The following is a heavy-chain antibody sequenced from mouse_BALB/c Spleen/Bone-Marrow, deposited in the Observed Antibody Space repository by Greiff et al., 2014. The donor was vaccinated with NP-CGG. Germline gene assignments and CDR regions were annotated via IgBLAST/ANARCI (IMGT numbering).Heavy chain of an antibody. V-gene: IGHV1-4*01. D-gene: IGHD1-1*01. CDR2: INPSSGYA. CDR1: GYTFTTYT. Sequence: QVQLQHPGAELARPGASVKMSCKASGYTFTTYTIHWVKQRPGQGLEWIGYINPSSGYANYNQNFKDKATLTADKSSSTAYMQLSSLTSEDSAVYYCTRITTVVRYFDVWGTGTTVTVSS. J-gene: IGHJ1*03. CDR3: TRITTVVRYFDV.